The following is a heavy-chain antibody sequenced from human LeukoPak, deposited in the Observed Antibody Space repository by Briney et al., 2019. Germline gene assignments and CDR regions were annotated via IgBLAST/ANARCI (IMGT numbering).Heavy chain of an antibody. CDR1: GYTFTSYG. CDR3: ARVRLGSGSYPDYYGMDV. V-gene: IGHV1-18*01. CDR2: ISAYNGNT. Sequence: ASVKVSCKASGYTFTSYGISWVRQAPGQGLEWMGWISAYNGNTNYAQKLQGRVTMTTDTSTSTAYMELRSLRSDDTAVYYCARVRLGSGSYPDYYGMDVWGQGTTVTVSS. J-gene: IGHJ6*02. D-gene: IGHD3-10*01.